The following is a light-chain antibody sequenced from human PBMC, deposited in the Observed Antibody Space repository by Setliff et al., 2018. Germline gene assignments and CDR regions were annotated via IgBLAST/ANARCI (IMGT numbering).Light chain of an antibody. CDR2: KND. J-gene: IGLJ1*01. V-gene: IGLV1-47*01. CDR1: SSNIGSNN. Sequence: QSALTQPPSTSGTPGQRVTISCSGSSSNIGSNNVYWYQQLPGTAPRLLIYKNDQRPSGVPDRFSGSKSGTSASLAISGLRSEDEADYYCAACDDTLSGHYVFGIGTKVTVL. CDR3: AACDDTLSGHYV.